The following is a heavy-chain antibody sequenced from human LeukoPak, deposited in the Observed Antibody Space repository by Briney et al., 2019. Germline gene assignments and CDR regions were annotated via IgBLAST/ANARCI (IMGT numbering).Heavy chain of an antibody. CDR3: ARDPNRLADYGGDYFDH. CDR1: GFTFSSFS. V-gene: IGHV3-30*04. CDR2: ISHDGSHK. D-gene: IGHD4-23*01. Sequence: GGSLRLSCVASGFTFSSFSMHWVRQAPGNGLEWVAVISHDGSHKSYADSVGGRFTISRDNSKNTLSLQMNTLRPEDTALFYCARDPNRLADYGGDYFDHWGQGTLVTVSS. J-gene: IGHJ4*02.